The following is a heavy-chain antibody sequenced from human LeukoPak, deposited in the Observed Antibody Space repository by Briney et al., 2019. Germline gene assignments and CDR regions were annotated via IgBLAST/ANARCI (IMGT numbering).Heavy chain of an antibody. CDR3: ARVDGAAGTRIVGY. J-gene: IGHJ4*02. V-gene: IGHV4-34*01. Sequence: SETLSLTCAVYGGSFSGYYWSWIRQPPGKGLEWIGEINHSGSTNYNPSLKSRVTISVDTSKNQFSLKLSSVTAADTAVYYCARVDGAAGTRIVGYWGQGTLVTVSS. D-gene: IGHD6-13*01. CDR1: GGSFSGYY. CDR2: INHSGST.